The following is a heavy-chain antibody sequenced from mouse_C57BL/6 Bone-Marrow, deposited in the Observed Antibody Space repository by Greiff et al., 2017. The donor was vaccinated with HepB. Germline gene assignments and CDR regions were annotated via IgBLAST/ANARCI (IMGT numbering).Heavy chain of an antibody. CDR3: TGYFDV. V-gene: IGHV14-4*01. CDR1: GFNIKDDY. J-gene: IGHJ1*03. Sequence: EVKLVESGAELVRPGASVKLSCTASGFNIKDDYMHWVKQRPEQGLEWIGWIDPENGDTEYASKFQGKATITADTSSNTAYLQRSSLTSEDTAVYYCTGYFDVWGTGTTVTVAS. CDR2: IDPENGDT.